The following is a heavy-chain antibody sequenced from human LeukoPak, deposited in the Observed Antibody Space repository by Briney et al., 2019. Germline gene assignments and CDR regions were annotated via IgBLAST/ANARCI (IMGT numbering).Heavy chain of an antibody. CDR1: GGSISSYY. CDR3: ASHASSYYDFWSGYNFDY. J-gene: IGHJ4*02. V-gene: IGHV4-39*01. Sequence: SETLSLTCTVSGGSISSYYWGWIRQPPGKGLEWIGSIYYSGSTYYNPSLKSRVTISVDTSKNQFSLKLSSVTAADTAVYYCASHASSYYDFWSGYNFDYWGQGTQVTVSS. CDR2: IYYSGST. D-gene: IGHD3-3*01.